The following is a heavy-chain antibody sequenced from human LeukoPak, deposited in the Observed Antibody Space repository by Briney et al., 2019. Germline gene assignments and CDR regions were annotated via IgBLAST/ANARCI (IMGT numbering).Heavy chain of an antibody. V-gene: IGHV1-18*01. D-gene: IGHD3-3*01. J-gene: IGHJ4*02. Sequence: ASVKVSCKASGYTFTSYGISWVRQAPGQGLEWMVWISAYNGNTNYAQKLQGRVTMTTDTSTSTAYMELRSLRSDDTAVYYCARVRYDFWSGYDLFDYWGQGTLVTVSS. CDR3: ARVRYDFWSGYDLFDY. CDR1: GYTFTSYG. CDR2: ISAYNGNT.